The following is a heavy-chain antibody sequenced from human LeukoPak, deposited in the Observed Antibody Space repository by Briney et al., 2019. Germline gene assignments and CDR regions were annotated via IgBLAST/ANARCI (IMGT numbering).Heavy chain of an antibody. CDR3: ARQDPYYGSGSYYQYYFDY. J-gene: IGHJ4*02. V-gene: IGHV4-59*08. CDR2: IYYSGST. D-gene: IGHD3-10*01. CDR1: GGSISSYY. Sequence: PSETLSLTCTVSGGSISSYYWSWIRQPPGKGLEWIGYIYYSGSTNYNPSLKSRVTISVDTSKNQFSLKLSSVTAADTAVYYCARQDPYYGSGSYYQYYFDYWGQGTLVTVSS.